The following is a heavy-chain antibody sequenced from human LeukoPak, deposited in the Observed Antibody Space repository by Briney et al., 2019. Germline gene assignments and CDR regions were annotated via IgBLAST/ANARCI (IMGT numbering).Heavy chain of an antibody. D-gene: IGHD2-21*02. CDR2: IYYSGST. V-gene: IGHV4-39*01. CDR3: ARGVGVTAILYYFDY. Sequence: SETLSLTCTVSGGFISSSSYYWGWIRQPPGKGLEWIGSIYYSGSTYYNPSLKSRVTTSVDTSKNQFSLKLSSVTAADTAVYYCARGVGVTAILYYFDYWGLGTLVTVSS. CDR1: GGFISSSSYY. J-gene: IGHJ4*02.